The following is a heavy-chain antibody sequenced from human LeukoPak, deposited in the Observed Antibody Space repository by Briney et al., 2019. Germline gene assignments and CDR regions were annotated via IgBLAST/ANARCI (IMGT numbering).Heavy chain of an antibody. CDR2: INPSGGST. CDR1: GYTFTSYY. V-gene: IGHV1-46*01. J-gene: IGHJ4*02. Sequence: GASVKVSCKASGYTFTSYYMHWVRQAPGQGLEWMGIINPSGGSTSYAQKFQGRVTMTRDTSISTAYMELSRLRSDDTAVYYCARTYCSSTSCYPWGYFDYWGQGTLVTVSS. D-gene: IGHD2-2*01. CDR3: ARTYCSSTSCYPWGYFDY.